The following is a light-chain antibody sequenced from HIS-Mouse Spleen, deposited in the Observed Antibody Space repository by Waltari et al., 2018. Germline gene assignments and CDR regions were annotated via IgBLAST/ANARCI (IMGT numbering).Light chain of an antibody. CDR1: SSDVGGYNY. V-gene: IGLV2-8*01. CDR2: EVS. Sequence: QSALTQPPSASGSPGQSVTISCTGTSSDVGGYNYVSWYQQHPGKAPKLMIYEVSKRPSGVPVRFSGSKSGSTASLTVSGLQAEDEADYYCSSYAGSNNLGVFGGGTKLTVL. CDR3: SSYAGSNNLGV. J-gene: IGLJ2*01.